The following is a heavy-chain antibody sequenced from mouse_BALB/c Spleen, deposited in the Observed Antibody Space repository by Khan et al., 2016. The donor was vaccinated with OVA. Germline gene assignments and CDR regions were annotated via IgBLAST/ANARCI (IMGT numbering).Heavy chain of an antibody. Sequence: VELVESGADLVKPGGSLKLSCAASGFTFSSYGMSWVSQTPDKRLEWVATISSGSSYTYYPDSVKGRFTISRDNSKNTVYLQMSSLKSEDTAMYYCARRADYGNSNVMDYWGQGTSVTVSS. CDR3: ARRADYGNSNVMDY. CDR2: ISSGSSYT. CDR1: GFTFSSYG. D-gene: IGHD2-1*01. V-gene: IGHV5-6*01. J-gene: IGHJ4*01.